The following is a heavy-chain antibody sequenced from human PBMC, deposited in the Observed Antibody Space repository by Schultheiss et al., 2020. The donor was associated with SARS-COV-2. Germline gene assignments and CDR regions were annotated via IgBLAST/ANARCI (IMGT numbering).Heavy chain of an antibody. D-gene: IGHD6-13*01. V-gene: IGHV3-30*04. CDR3: ARGQQLAYFDY. Sequence: GGSLRLSCAASGFTFSSYAMHWVRQAPGKELEWVAVISYDGSNKYYADSVKGRFTISRDNSKNTLYLQMNSLRAEDTAVYYCARGQQLAYFDYWGQGTLVTVSS. CDR1: GFTFSSYA. J-gene: IGHJ4*02. CDR2: ISYDGSNK.